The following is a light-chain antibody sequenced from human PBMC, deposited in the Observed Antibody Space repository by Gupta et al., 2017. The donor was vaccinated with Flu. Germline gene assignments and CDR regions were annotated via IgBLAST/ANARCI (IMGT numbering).Light chain of an antibody. CDR2: GAS. CDR1: QSVSRRY. Sequence: GTLSLSPGERATRSCRASQSVSRRYLAWYQQKPGQAPRLLMYGASSRATGIPDRFSGSGSGTDFTLTISSLEPEDFAVYYCQQYGNSPRTFGQGTKVEIK. J-gene: IGKJ1*01. CDR3: QQYGNSPRT. V-gene: IGKV3-20*01.